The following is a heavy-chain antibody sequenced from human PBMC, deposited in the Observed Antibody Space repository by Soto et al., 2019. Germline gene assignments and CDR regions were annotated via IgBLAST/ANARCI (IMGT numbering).Heavy chain of an antibody. J-gene: IGHJ4*02. CDR1: GGSIISSNW. V-gene: IGHV4-4*02. Sequence: SETLSLTCAVSGGSIISSNWWNWVRQPPGKGLEWIGEIYHSGSTYYKPSLKGRVAMSVDTSKNQFSLKLTSATAADTAVYYCARRDWSGSTSHFYFDYWGQGVLVTVLL. CDR2: IYHSGST. CDR3: ARRDWSGSTSHFYFDY. D-gene: IGHD3-9*01.